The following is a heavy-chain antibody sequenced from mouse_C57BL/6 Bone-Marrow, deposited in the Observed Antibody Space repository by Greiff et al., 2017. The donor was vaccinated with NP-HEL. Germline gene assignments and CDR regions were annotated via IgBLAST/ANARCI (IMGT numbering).Heavy chain of an antibody. Sequence: VQLKQSGTVLARPGASVKMSCKTSGYTFTSYWMHWVKQRPGQGLEWIGAIYPGNSDTSYNQKFKRKAKLTAVTSASTAYMELSSLTNEDSAVYYCTYGNYYYAMDYWGQGTSVTVSS. CDR2: IYPGNSDT. V-gene: IGHV1-5*01. D-gene: IGHD2-1*01. J-gene: IGHJ4*01. CDR1: GYTFTSYW. CDR3: TYGNYYYAMDY.